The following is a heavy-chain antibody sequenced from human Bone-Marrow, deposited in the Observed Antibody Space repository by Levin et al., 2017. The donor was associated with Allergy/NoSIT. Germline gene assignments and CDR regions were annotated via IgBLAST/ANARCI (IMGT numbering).Heavy chain of an antibody. J-gene: IGHJ4*02. V-gene: IGHV1-2*02. D-gene: IGHD4-17*01. CDR3: ARNDYGDYVQNFDY. Sequence: GESLKISCEATGYTFTDHYIHWVRQAPGQGFEWMGWVNCNSGHTHYAQKFQDRVTMTRDTSITTAYIEMTSLRFDDTALYFCARNDYGDYVQNFDYWGQGTLVTVSS. CDR1: GYTFTDHY. CDR2: VNCNSGHT.